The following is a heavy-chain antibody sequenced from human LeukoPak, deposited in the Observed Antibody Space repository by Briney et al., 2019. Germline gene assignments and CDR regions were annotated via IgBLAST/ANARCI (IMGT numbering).Heavy chain of an antibody. V-gene: IGHV4-61*01. Sequence: SETLSLTCTVSGGSLSSGSYYWSWLRQPPGRGLEWIGYIYYSGSTNYNPSLKSRVTISVDTSKNQFSLKLSSVTAADTAVYHCARAEQRLAPTDYWGQGTLVTVSS. J-gene: IGHJ4*02. CDR2: IYYSGST. CDR1: GGSLSSGSYY. D-gene: IGHD6-25*01. CDR3: ARAEQRLAPTDY.